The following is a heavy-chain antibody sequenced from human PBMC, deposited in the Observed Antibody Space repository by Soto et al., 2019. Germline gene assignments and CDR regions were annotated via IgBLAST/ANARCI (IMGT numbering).Heavy chain of an antibody. D-gene: IGHD4-17*01. Sequence: QVQLQESGPGLVKPSETLSLTCTVSGGSIRDYFWTWIRQPPGKGLEWIGYSYYSGRTYYNPSLKSRVSISVDTSKNPFSLQLRYVTAADTAVYYCARVGGDDFGDYGGFDYWGQGNLVTVSS. CDR2: SYYSGRT. CDR1: GGSIRDYF. CDR3: ARVGGDDFGDYGGFDY. J-gene: IGHJ4*02. V-gene: IGHV4-59*01.